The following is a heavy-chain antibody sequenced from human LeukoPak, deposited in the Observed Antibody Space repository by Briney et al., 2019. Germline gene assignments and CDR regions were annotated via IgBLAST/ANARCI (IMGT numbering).Heavy chain of an antibody. D-gene: IGHD2-15*01. V-gene: IGHV4-59*11. CDR3: GRDALVGYFSYYYMDV. CDR1: GGSISSHY. CDR2: ISNSGST. Sequence: SETLSLTCTVSGGSISSHYWTWIRQSPVKGLEWIGDISNSGSTSYNPSLKSRVTISIDTSRNQFSLKLSSVTAADTAVYYCGRDALVGYFSYYYMDVWGKGTTVTVSS. J-gene: IGHJ6*03.